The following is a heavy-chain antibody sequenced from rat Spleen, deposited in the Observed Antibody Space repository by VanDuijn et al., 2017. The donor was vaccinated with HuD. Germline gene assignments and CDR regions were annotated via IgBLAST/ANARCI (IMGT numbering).Heavy chain of an antibody. Sequence: EVQLVESDGGLVQPGRSLKLSCAASGFTFSDYYMAWVRQAPTKGLEWVASISYDGSSTYYRDSVKGRFTISRDNAKSTLYLQMDSRRSEDTATYYCATDSGQYRYNWDYWGQGVMVTVSS. D-gene: IGHD1-5*01. CDR2: ISYDGSST. J-gene: IGHJ2*01. CDR3: ATDSGQYRYNWDY. CDR1: GFTFSDYY. V-gene: IGHV5-29*01.